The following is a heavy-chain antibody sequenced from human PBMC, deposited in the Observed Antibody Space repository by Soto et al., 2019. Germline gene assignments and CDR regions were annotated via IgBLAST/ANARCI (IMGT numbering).Heavy chain of an antibody. V-gene: IGHV4-4*07. Sequence: QVQPQESGPGLVKPSETLSLSCTVSNGSINNFYWNWIRHPAGKGLEWIGRVYSSGSTNYHPSLWSRVTMSVDTSKNQFSLKLTSVTAADTAVYYCARSSHKESWFDPWGQGTLVTVSS. J-gene: IGHJ5*02. CDR3: ARSSHKESWFDP. CDR2: VYSSGST. D-gene: IGHD6-13*01. CDR1: NGSINNFY.